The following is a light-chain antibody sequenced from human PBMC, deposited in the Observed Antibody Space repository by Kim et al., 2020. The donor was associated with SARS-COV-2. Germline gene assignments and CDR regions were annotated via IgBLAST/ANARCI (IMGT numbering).Light chain of an antibody. Sequence: DIVMTQSPDSLAVSLGERATINCKSSQSVLYSSNNKNYLAWYQQKPGQPPKLLIYWASTRESGVPDRFIGSGSGTDFTLTISSLQAEDEAVYYCQQYYTSPAYTFGQGTKLEI. V-gene: IGKV4-1*01. CDR3: QQYYTSPAYT. J-gene: IGKJ2*01. CDR1: QSVLYSSNNKNY. CDR2: WAS.